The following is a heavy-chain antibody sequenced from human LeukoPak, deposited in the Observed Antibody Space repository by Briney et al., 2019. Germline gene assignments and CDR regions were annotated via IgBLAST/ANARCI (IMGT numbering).Heavy chain of an antibody. Sequence: ASVKVSCKASGYTFTGYYMHWVRQAPGQGLEWMGWINPNSGGTNYAQKFQGRVTITRDTSISTAYMELSRLRSDDTAVYYCARVLFGYNWFDPWGQGTLVTVSS. CDR2: INPNSGGT. CDR1: GYTFTGYY. V-gene: IGHV1-2*02. J-gene: IGHJ5*02. CDR3: ARVLFGYNWFDP. D-gene: IGHD3-10*01.